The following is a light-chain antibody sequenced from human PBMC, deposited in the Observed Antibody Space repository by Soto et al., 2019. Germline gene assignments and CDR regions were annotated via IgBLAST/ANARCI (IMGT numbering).Light chain of an antibody. CDR3: QQRSSWPIT. CDR2: AAS. J-gene: IGKJ4*01. Sequence: EIVLTQSPATLSLSPGERATLSCRASQSVSSYLAWYQQKPVQAPRLLIYAASNRATGIPARFSGSGSGTNFTLTISSLEPEDFAVYYCQQRSSWPITFGGGTKVEIK. CDR1: QSVSSY. V-gene: IGKV3-11*01.